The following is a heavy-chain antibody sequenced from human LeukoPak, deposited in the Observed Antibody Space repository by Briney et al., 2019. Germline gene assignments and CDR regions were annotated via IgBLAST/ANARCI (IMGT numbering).Heavy chain of an antibody. J-gene: IGHJ2*01. V-gene: IGHV4-59*08. CDR2: IYYSGST. CDR1: GGSISSYY. Sequence: PSETLSLTCTVSGGSISSYYWSWIRQPPGKGLEWIGYIYYSGSTNYNPSLKSRVTISVDTSKNQFSLKLSSVTAADTAVYYCARHAPKEGNRWLQLTRYFDLWGRGTLVTVSP. D-gene: IGHD5-24*01. CDR3: ARHAPKEGNRWLQLTRYFDL.